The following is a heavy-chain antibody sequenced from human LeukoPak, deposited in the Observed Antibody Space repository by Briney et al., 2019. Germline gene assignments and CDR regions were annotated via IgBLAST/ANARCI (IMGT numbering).Heavy chain of an antibody. Sequence: PGGSLRLSCAVSGFSVSSSYMAWVRPAPGKGLECVSVIYSGDSAYYADSVKVRFSISRDISKNTLYLQMNSLRAEDTAVYYCARDRDYFDYWGQGTLVTVSS. CDR2: IYSGDSA. CDR3: ARDRDYFDY. V-gene: IGHV3-53*01. CDR1: GFSVSSSY. J-gene: IGHJ4*02.